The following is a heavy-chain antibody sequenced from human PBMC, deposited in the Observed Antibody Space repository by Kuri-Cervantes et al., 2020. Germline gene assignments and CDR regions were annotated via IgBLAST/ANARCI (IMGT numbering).Heavy chain of an antibody. V-gene: IGHV1-46*01. CDR2: INPSGGST. CDR1: GYTFTDYY. Sequence: ASVKVSCKASGYTFTDYYMHWVRQPPGQGLEWMAMINPSGGSTTYAQKFQGRVTMTTDTSTSTVYMQLNSLTSEDTAVYFCARGLGYCSGGCCSQWGQGTPVTVSS. J-gene: IGHJ4*02. CDR3: ARGLGYCSGGCCSQ. D-gene: IGHD2-15*01.